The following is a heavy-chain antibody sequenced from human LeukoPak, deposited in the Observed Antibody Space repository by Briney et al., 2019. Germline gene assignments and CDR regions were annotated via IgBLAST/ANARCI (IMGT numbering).Heavy chain of an antibody. Sequence: GGSLRLSCAASGFTFSTYWMSWVRQAPGKGLVWVSVIYTGGTTYYADSVKGRFTISRDNSKNTLYLQMKSLRAEDTAVYYCARDVAAPGGVYFDYWGQGTLVTVSS. CDR2: IYTGGTT. V-gene: IGHV3-66*01. CDR1: GFTFSTYW. J-gene: IGHJ4*02. CDR3: ARDVAAPGGVYFDY. D-gene: IGHD3-16*01.